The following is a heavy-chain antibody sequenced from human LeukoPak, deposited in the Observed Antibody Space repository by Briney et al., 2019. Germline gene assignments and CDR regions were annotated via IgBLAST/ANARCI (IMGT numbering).Heavy chain of an antibody. CDR3: SRNAGRGRMTDF. D-gene: IGHD3-10*01. J-gene: IGHJ4*02. CDR1: GFTSSDHY. CDR2: ISVGGNDI. Sequence: GGSLRLSCAASGFTSSDHYMSWIRQAPGKVPEWLSYISVGGNDIQYAGPVKGRFTISRDNAKNSVYLQMNSLRPDDTAVYFCSRNAGRGRMTDFWGQGTLVTVSS. V-gene: IGHV3-11*01.